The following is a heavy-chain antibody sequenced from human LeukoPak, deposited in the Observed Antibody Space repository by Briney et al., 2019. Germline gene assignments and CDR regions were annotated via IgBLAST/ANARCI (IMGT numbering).Heavy chain of an antibody. D-gene: IGHD4-11*01. CDR2: IYYSGRS. J-gene: IGHJ6*03. V-gene: IGHV4-59*01. Sequence: SETLSLTCTVSGGSISSYYWSWVRQPPGKGMEWVGDIYYSGRSNYNPALKSGVTITVEKYKNQFPLKMNSVTAADTAVYYCARTTSSYYYYMDVWGKGTTVTVSS. CDR3: ARTTSSYYYYMDV. CDR1: GGSISSYY.